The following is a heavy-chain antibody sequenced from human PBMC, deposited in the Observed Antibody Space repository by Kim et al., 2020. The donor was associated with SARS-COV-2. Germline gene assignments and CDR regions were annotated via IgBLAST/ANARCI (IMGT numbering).Heavy chain of an antibody. CDR2: INHRGST. Sequence: SETLSLTCAVYGGSFSGYHWSWIRQPPGKGLEWIGEINHRGSTNNSPSPKIRVTISIDTSRTQFTLKLTSVTAADTAPYYCARGRAGGVPGAILGFGPHYDYYVMDVWGQGTTVTVSS. CDR1: GGSFSGYH. J-gene: IGHJ6*02. V-gene: IGHV4-34*01. D-gene: IGHD2-2*01. CDR3: ARGRAGGVPGAILGFGPHYDYYVMDV.